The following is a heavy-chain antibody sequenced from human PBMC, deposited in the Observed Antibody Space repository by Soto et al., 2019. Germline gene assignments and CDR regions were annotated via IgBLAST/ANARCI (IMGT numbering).Heavy chain of an antibody. CDR3: TISGGYSKSHRWFDP. J-gene: IGHJ5*02. Sequence: DVLLVESGGGLVKPGASLRLSCAASGFTFNMAWLSWVRQAPGKGLEWVGRIGGNTESGTTDYAAPVTGRFTISRDDSKNTVYLQMNSLKTGDTAVYYCTISGGYSKSHRWFDPWGQGTPVIVSS. CDR1: GFTFNMAW. V-gene: IGHV3-15*04. CDR2: IGGNTESGTT. D-gene: IGHD6-13*01.